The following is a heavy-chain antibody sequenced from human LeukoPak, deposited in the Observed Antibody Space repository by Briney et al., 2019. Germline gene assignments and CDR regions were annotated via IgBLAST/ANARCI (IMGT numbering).Heavy chain of an antibody. D-gene: IGHD1-26*01. CDR3: VRRSTWEDAFDV. V-gene: IGHV4-39*07. CDR1: GGSISSSSYY. CDR2: ISHDGVT. J-gene: IGHJ3*01. Sequence: PSETLSLTCTVSGGSISSSSYYWGWIRQSPGKGLEWIGEISHDGVTDYNPSLKSRVIISVDTSKNQFSLKMTSVTAADTAVYFCVRRSTWEDAFDVWGRGAMVTVSS.